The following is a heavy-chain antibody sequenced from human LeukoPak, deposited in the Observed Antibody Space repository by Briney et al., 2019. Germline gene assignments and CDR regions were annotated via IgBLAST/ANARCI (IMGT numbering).Heavy chain of an antibody. CDR3: ASRYYYDSSCYYWDD. CDR1: GFTFSSFV. Sequence: PGGSLRLSCEASGFTFSSFVMHWVRQAPGKGLEWVSYISSSSSYTKYADSVKGRFNIYSDNAKNSLYLQLNSLRAEHTSVYYCASRYYYDSSCYYWDDWGQGTLVTVSS. CDR2: ISSSSSYT. J-gene: IGHJ4*02. V-gene: IGHV3-21*05. D-gene: IGHD3-22*01.